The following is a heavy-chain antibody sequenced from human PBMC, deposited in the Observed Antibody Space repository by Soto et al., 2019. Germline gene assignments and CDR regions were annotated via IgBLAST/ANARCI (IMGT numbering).Heavy chain of an antibody. CDR2: ISAYNGNT. J-gene: IGHJ6*02. CDR1: GYTFTSYG. CDR3: ARDPYDILTGYSFYYYYGMDV. V-gene: IGHV1-18*01. Sequence: ASVKVFCKASGYTFTSYGISWVRQAPGQGLEWMGWISAYNGNTNYAQKLQGRVTMTTDTSTSTAYMELRSLRSDDTAVYYCARDPYDILTGYSFYYYYGMDVWGQGTMVTVSS. D-gene: IGHD3-9*01.